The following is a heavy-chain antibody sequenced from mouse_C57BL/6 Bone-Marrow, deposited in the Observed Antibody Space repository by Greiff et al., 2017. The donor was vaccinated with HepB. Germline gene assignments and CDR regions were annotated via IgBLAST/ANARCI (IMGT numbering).Heavy chain of an antibody. D-gene: IGHD2-1*01. CDR1: GFSLPSYG. J-gene: IGHJ3*01. V-gene: IGHV2-2*01. CDR3: ARGDGNYPAWFAY. Sequence: VQLVESGPGLVQPSQSLSITCTVSGFSLPSYGVHWVRQSPGKGLEWLGVIWSGGSTDYNAAFISRLSISKDNSKSQVFFKMNSLQADDTAIYYCARGDGNYPAWFAYWGQGTLVTVSA. CDR2: IWSGGST.